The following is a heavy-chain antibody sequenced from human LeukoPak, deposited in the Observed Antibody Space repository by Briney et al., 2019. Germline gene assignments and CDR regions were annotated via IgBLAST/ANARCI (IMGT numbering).Heavy chain of an antibody. CDR2: IIPMIGTA. Sequence: SVKVSRKASGGIFSNHAVTWVRQAPGQGLEWMGRIIPMIGTAKYAQKFQGRVTFTADTSTNTAYMELSSLTSEDTALYFCAKGATVGKEALDIWGQGSLVTVSS. D-gene: IGHD1-14*01. CDR1: GGIFSNHA. V-gene: IGHV1-69*04. J-gene: IGHJ3*02. CDR3: AKGATVGKEALDI.